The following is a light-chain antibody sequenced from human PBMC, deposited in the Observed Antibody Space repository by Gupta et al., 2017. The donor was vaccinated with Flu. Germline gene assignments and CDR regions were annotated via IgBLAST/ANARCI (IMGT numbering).Light chain of an antibody. V-gene: IGKV3-15*01. CDR3: QQYNNWPPYT. CDR1: QSISSD. J-gene: IGKJ2*01. Sequence: EIVMTQSPATLSVSPGERATLSCRASQSISSDLAWYQQKPGQPPRLLISDASTRATGIPARFSGSGSGTEFTLTISSLQSEDFAVYYCQQYNNWPPYTFGQGTKLEIK. CDR2: DAS.